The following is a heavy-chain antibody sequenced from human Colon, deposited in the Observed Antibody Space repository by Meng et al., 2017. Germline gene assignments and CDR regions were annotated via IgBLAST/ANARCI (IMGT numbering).Heavy chain of an antibody. V-gene: IGHV4-4*02. D-gene: IGHD4-23*01. J-gene: IGHJ4*02. CDR3: ARIDYGGNGIEKYFFDY. CDR2: IHHGGTT. Sequence: VRLQEAGQGLVKPSVTLSITFAVFGGSISSNYWWSWVRQPPKKGLEWIGEIHHGGTTNYNPSLKSRVTISVDTSNNQFSLKLSSVTAADTAVYYCARIDYGGNGIEKYFFDYWGQGTLVTVSS. CDR1: GGSISSNYW.